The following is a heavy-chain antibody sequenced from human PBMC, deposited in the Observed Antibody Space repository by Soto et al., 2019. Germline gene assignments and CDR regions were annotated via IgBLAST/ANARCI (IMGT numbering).Heavy chain of an antibody. CDR1: GGTFSSYA. J-gene: IGHJ4*02. V-gene: IGHV1-69*13. CDR3: ARDHHYYDSSGYYYRYYFDY. D-gene: IGHD3-22*01. CDR2: IIPIFGTA. Sequence: GASVKVSCKASGGTFSSYAISWVRQAPGQGLEWMGGIIPIFGTANYAQKFQGRVTITADESTSTAYMEPSSLRSEDTAVYYCARDHHYYDSSGYYYRYYFDYWGQGTLVTVSS.